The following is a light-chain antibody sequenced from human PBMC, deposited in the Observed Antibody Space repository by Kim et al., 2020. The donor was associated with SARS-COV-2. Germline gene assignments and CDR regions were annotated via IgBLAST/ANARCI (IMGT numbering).Light chain of an antibody. CDR1: NIESKS. CDR3: QVWDHIGDQQV. J-gene: IGLJ2*01. CDR2: YDS. V-gene: IGLV3-21*04. Sequence: SYELTQPPSVSVAPGETARITCGGNNIESKSVNWYQQKAGQAPVVVIYYDSDRPSGIPERFSGSNSGDTATLTISRVEAGDEADYYCQVWDHIGDQQVFGGGTKLTVL.